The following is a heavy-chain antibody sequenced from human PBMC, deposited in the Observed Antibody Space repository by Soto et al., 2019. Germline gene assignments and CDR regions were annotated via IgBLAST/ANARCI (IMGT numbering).Heavy chain of an antibody. J-gene: IGHJ6*02. CDR3: ARDASATYYYYYGLDV. Sequence: ASVKVSCKASGYTFTSYDINWVRQATGQGLEWMGWMNPNSGNTGYAQKFQGRVTMTRNTSISTAYMELSSLRSEDTAVYYCARDASATYYYYYGLDVWRRGTTVTVSS. CDR2: MNPNSGNT. CDR1: GYTFTSYD. D-gene: IGHD6-13*01. V-gene: IGHV1-8*01.